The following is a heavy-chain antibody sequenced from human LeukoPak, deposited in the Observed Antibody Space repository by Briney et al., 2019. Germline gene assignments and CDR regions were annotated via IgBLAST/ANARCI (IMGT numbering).Heavy chain of an antibody. CDR2: INAGNGNT. D-gene: IGHD6-19*01. Sequence: ASVKVSCKASGYTFTSYAMHWVRQAPGQRLEWMGWINAGNGNTKYSQKFQGRVTITRDTSASTAYMELSSLRTEDTAVYYCAMEAQIAVQFDYWGQGTLVTVSS. CDR1: GYTFTSYA. J-gene: IGHJ4*02. V-gene: IGHV1-3*01. CDR3: AMEAQIAVQFDY.